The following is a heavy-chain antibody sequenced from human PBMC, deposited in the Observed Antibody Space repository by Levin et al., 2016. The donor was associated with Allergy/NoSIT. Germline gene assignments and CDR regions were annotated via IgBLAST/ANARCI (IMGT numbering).Heavy chain of an antibody. J-gene: IGHJ4*02. V-gene: IGHV3-30*04. CDR3: CFGVLAYCGGD. CDR2: ISYDGSNK. D-gene: IGHD2-21*01. Sequence: VRQAPGKGLEWVAVISYDGSNKYYADSVKGRFTISRDNSKNTLYLQMNSLRAEDTAVYYCCFGVLAYCGGDWGQGTLVTVSS.